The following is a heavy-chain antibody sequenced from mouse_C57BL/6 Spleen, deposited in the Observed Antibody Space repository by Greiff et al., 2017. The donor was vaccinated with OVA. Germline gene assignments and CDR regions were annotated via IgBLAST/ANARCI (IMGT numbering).Heavy chain of an antibody. Sequence: QVQLQQPGAELVMPGASVKLSCKASGYTFTSYWLHWVKQRPGQGLEWLGEIDPSDSYTNYNQKFKGKSTLTVDKSSSTAYMQLSSLTSEDSAVYYCARLYYGSSPYYAMDYWGQGTSVTVSS. CDR3: ARLYYGSSPYYAMDY. V-gene: IGHV1-69*01. D-gene: IGHD1-1*01. J-gene: IGHJ4*01. CDR2: IDPSDSYT. CDR1: GYTFTSYW.